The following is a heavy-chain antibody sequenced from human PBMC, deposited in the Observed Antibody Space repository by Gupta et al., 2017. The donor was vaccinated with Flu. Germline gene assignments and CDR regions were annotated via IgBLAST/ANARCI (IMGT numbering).Heavy chain of an antibody. CDR3: VRGRGDRFDY. D-gene: IGHD3-10*01. CDR1: GFTFSIYD. CDR2: IGNGGDT. V-gene: IGHV3-13*01. J-gene: IGHJ4*02. Sequence: EVQLVESGGGVVQPGGSLSLSCAASGFTFSIYDMHWVRQATGEGLVWVSGIGNGGDTHYPDSVKGRFTISRENVNNALYLQMDSLRAGDTGVYYCVRGRGDRFDYWGQGTLVTVSS.